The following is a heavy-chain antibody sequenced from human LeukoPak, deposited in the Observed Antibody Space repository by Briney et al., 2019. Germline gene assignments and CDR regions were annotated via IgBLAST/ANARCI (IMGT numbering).Heavy chain of an antibody. CDR3: ARGELLLDY. Sequence: GGSLRLSCAASGFTFSSYSMNWVRQAPGKGLEWVSYISTSSNTIYYADSVKGRFTISRDNAKNSLYLQMNSLRAEDTAVYYCARGELLLDYWGQGTLVTVSS. CDR2: ISTSSNTI. CDR1: GFTFSSYS. J-gene: IGHJ4*02. V-gene: IGHV3-48*01. D-gene: IGHD3-10*01.